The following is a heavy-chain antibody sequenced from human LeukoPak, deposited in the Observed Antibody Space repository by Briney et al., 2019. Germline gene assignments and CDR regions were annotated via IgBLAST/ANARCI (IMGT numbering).Heavy chain of an antibody. CDR2: IIPILGIA. Sequence: SVKVSCKASGGTFSSYAISWVRQAPGQGLEWMGRIIPILGIANYAQKFQGRVTITADKSTSTAYMELSSLRSEDTAVYYCARGGDLSYYYYGMDVWGQGTTVTVSS. V-gene: IGHV1-69*04. D-gene: IGHD4-17*01. CDR1: GGTFSSYA. CDR3: ARGGDLSYYYYGMDV. J-gene: IGHJ6*02.